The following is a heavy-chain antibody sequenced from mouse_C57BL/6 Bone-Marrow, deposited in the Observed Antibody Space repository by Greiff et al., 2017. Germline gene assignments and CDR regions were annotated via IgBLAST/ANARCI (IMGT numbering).Heavy chain of an antibody. J-gene: IGHJ3*01. Sequence: EVMLVESGGGLVKPGGSLKLSCAASGFTFSDYGMHWVRQAPEKGLEGVAYIRSGSSTIYYADTGKGRFTISSENAKNTLFLQMTILRSEDTARYYCARNYDYGETWFAYWGQGTLVTVSA. CDR2: IRSGSSTI. CDR1: GFTFSDYG. D-gene: IGHD2-4*01. V-gene: IGHV5-17*01. CDR3: ARNYDYGETWFAY.